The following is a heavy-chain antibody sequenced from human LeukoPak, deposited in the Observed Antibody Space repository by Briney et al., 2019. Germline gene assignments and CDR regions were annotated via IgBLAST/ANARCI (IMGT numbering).Heavy chain of an antibody. D-gene: IGHD1-26*01. J-gene: IGHJ6*02. CDR3: ARGKWELTVGMDV. CDR2: IYYSGST. Sequence: SETLSLTCAVYGGPFSDYYWSWIRQPPGKCLEWIGYIYYSGSTYYNPSLKSRVTISVDTSKNQFSLKLSSVTAADTAVYYCARGKWELTVGMDVWGQGTTVTVSS. V-gene: IGHV4-30-4*01. CDR1: GGPFSDYY.